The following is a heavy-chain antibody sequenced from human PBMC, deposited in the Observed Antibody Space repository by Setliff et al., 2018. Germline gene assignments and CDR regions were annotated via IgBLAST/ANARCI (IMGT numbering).Heavy chain of an antibody. J-gene: IGHJ3*02. CDR2: ISSSSGTI. D-gene: IGHD1-26*01. CDR1: GFTFRSYS. CDR3: ARDYAGRGHGFDI. Sequence: PGGSLRLSCAASGFTFRSYSMKWVRQAPGKGLEWVSYISSSSGTIYYADSLKDRFSISRDNDKSSLYLQMNSLRADDTAVYYCARDYAGRGHGFDIWGHGTLVTVSS. V-gene: IGHV3-48*01.